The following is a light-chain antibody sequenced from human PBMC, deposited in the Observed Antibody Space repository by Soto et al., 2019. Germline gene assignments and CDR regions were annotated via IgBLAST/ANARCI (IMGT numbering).Light chain of an antibody. Sequence: QSALTQPPSVSGSPGQSVTISCTGTSSDVGSYNRVSWYQQPPGTAPKLMIYEVSNRPSGVPDRFSGSKSGNTASLTISGRQAEDEADYYCSSYTTRSTYVFGTGTKVTVL. V-gene: IGLV2-18*02. CDR2: EVS. CDR1: SSDVGSYNR. J-gene: IGLJ1*01. CDR3: SSYTTRSTYV.